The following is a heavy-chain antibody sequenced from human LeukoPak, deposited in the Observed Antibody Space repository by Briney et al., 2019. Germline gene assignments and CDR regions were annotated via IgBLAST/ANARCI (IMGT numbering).Heavy chain of an antibody. V-gene: IGHV4-4*07. J-gene: IGHJ4*02. D-gene: IGHD6-19*01. Sequence: SETLSLTCSVSGVSISAYYWSWIRQPAGKGLEWIGRIYPGESIYASENTNYNPSLKSRVSMSGDTSKNQVSLKLRSVTAADTAVYYCARVPYSSGWGAFDYWGQGTLVTVSS. CDR2: IYPGESIYASENT. CDR3: ARVPYSSGWGAFDY. CDR1: GVSISAYY.